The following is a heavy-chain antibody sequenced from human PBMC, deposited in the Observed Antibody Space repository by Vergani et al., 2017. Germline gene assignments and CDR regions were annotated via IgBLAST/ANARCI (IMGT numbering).Heavy chain of an antibody. CDR2: ISAYNGNT. D-gene: IGHD2-2*01. Sequence: QVQLVQSGAEVKKPGASVKVSCKASGYTFTSYGISWVRQAPGQGLEWMGWISAYNGNTNYAQKLQGRVTMTTETSTSTAYLELRSLRSDDTAVYYCAGDPDIVVVPAAPYYYYYYGVDFWGQGTTVIVSS. CDR1: GYTFTSYG. CDR3: AGDPDIVVVPAAPYYYYYYGVDF. J-gene: IGHJ6*02. V-gene: IGHV1-18*04.